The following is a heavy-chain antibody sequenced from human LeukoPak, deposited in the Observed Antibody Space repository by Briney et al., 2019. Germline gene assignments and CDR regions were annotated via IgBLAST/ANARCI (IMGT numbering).Heavy chain of an antibody. V-gene: IGHV4-38-2*02. CDR3: ASVRYYYDSSGYPYNWFDP. CDR2: IYHSGST. D-gene: IGHD3-22*01. CDR1: GYSISSGYY. J-gene: IGHJ5*02. Sequence: PSETLSLTCTVSGYSISSGYYWGWIRQPPGKGLEWIGSIYHSGSTYYNPSLKSRVTISVDTSKNQSSLKLSSVTAADTAVYYCASVRYYYDSSGYPYNWFDPWGQGTLVTVSS.